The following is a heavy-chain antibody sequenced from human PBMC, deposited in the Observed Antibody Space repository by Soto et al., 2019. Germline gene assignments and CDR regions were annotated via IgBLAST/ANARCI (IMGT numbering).Heavy chain of an antibody. CDR2: IIPILGIA. V-gene: IGHV1-69*02. CDR3: ARVVAAAGTYWFDP. CDR1: GGTFSSYT. Sequence: QVQLVQSGAEVKKPGSSVKVSCKASGGTFSSYTISWVRQAPGQGLEWMGRIIPILGIANYEQKFQGRVTITADKSTSTAYMELSSLRSEDTAVYYCARVVAAAGTYWFDPWGQGTLVTVSS. J-gene: IGHJ5*02. D-gene: IGHD6-13*01.